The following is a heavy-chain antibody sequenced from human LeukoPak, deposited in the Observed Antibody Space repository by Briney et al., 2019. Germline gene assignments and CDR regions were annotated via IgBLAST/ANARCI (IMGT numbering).Heavy chain of an antibody. V-gene: IGHV3-11*01. D-gene: IGHD2-2*03. Sequence: GGSLRLSCAASGFTFSDYYVSWIRQAPGKGLEWVSYISSSGSTIYYANSVKGRFTISRDNAKNSLYLQMNSLRAEDTAVYYCARCSMDYYFDYWGQGTLVTVSS. J-gene: IGHJ4*02. CDR3: ARCSMDYYFDY. CDR1: GFTFSDYY. CDR2: ISSSGSTI.